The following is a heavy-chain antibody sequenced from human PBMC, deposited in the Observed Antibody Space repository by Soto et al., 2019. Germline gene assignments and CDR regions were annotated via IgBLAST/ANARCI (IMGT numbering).Heavy chain of an antibody. CDR3: AKGHCSSSSCSRGYFEY. CDR1: GFTFSSYA. J-gene: IGHJ4*02. CDR2: LSGSSSNT. Sequence: GGSLRLSCGASGFTFSSYAMSWVRQAPGKGLEWVSGLSGSSSNTYYADSVKGRFTISRDTSKNTLYLQMDSLRAEDTAVYYCAKGHCSSSSCSRGYFEYWGQGTLVTVSS. V-gene: IGHV3-23*01. D-gene: IGHD2-2*01.